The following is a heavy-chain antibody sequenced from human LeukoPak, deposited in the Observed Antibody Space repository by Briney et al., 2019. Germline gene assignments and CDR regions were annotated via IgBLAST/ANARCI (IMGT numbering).Heavy chain of an antibody. V-gene: IGHV4-4*02. CDR1: GGSISSSNW. D-gene: IGHD2-15*01. Sequence: PSGTLSLTCAVSGGSISSSNWWSWVRQPPGKGLEWIGEIYHSGSTNYNPSLKSRVTISVDKSKNQLSLKLSSVTAADTAVYYCARRGIVVVVAASHFDYWGQGTLVTVSS. CDR2: IYHSGST. J-gene: IGHJ4*02. CDR3: ARRGIVVVVAASHFDY.